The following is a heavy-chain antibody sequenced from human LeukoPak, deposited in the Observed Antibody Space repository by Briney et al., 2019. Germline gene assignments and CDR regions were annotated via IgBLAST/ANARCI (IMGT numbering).Heavy chain of an antibody. V-gene: IGHV3-30*02. CDR3: ARDPGGIRYDY. J-gene: IGHJ4*02. D-gene: IGHD3-16*01. CDR1: GFTFSSYG. CDR2: IRYDGGNK. Sequence: GGSLRISCAASGFTFSSYGFHWVRQAPGKGLEWVACIRYDGGNKYYADSVKGRFTISRDNSKNTLYLQMNSLRAEDTAVYYCARDPGGIRYDYWGQGTLVTVSS.